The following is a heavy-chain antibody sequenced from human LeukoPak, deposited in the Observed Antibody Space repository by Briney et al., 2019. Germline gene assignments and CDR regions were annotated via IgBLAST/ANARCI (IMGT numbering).Heavy chain of an antibody. J-gene: IGHJ5*02. D-gene: IGHD3-22*01. CDR3: ARGYDSSRYNWFDP. V-gene: IGHV4-4*07. CDR1: GGSISNYY. CDR2: IYTSGST. Sequence: SETLSLTCTVSGGSISNYYWSWIRQPAGKGLEWIGRIYTSGSTNYNPSLKSRVTMSVDTSKNQFSLKLSSVTAADTAVYYCARGYDSSRYNWFDPWGQGTLVTVSS.